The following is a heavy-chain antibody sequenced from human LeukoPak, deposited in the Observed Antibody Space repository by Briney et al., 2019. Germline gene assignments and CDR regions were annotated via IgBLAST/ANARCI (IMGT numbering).Heavy chain of an antibody. J-gene: IGHJ4*02. D-gene: IGHD3-3*01. CDR3: AKDHYWSIDY. Sequence: GGSLRLSCAASGFTFSSYWMNWARQAPERGLEWVASINHNGNVNYYVDSVKGRFTISRDIAKNTLYLQMNSLRAKDTGVYYCAKDHYWSIDYWGRGTLVTVSS. CDR1: GFTFSSYW. CDR2: INHNGNVN. V-gene: IGHV3-7*01.